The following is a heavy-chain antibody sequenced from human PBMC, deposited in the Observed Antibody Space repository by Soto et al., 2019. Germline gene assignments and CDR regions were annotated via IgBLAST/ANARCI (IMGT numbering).Heavy chain of an antibody. CDR3: ARDFHADYLGY. J-gene: IGHJ4*02. CDR1: GDSISSGDYY. V-gene: IGHV4-31*02. D-gene: IGHD6-25*01. Sequence: PSETLSLTCTVSGDSISSGDYYWNWIRQHPEKGLEWIGYISYSGSAYYSPSLKSRVSISVDTSKNQFSLKLSSVTAADTAVYYCARDFHADYLGYWGQGTLVTVSS. CDR2: ISYSGSA.